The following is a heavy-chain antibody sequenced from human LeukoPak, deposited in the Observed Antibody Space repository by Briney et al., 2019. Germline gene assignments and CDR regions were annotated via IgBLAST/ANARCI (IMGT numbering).Heavy chain of an antibody. CDR2: IYPGDSDT. V-gene: IGHV5-51*01. Sequence: PGESLKISCQGSGYSFTSYWIGWVRQMPGKGLEWMGTIYPGDSDTRYTPSFQGQVTISADKSISTAYLQWSSLKASDTAIYYCARRYYESSGANAFDIWGQGTMLTVSS. CDR3: ARRYYESSGANAFDI. CDR1: GYSFTSYW. D-gene: IGHD3-22*01. J-gene: IGHJ3*02.